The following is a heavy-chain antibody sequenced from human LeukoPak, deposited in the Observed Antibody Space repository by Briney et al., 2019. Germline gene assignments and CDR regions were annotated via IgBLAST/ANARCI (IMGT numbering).Heavy chain of an antibody. CDR3: ARSDQFPYYMDV. D-gene: IGHD2-2*01. J-gene: IGHJ6*03. CDR1: RYTFTGYY. CDR2: IYPNSGGT. V-gene: IGHV1-2*02. Sequence: ASVKVSCKASRYTFTGYYMHWVRQAPGQGLEWMGWIYPNSGGTNYAQKFQGRVTMTRDTSISTAYMELSRLRSDDTAVYYCARSDQFPYYMDVWGKGTTVTISS.